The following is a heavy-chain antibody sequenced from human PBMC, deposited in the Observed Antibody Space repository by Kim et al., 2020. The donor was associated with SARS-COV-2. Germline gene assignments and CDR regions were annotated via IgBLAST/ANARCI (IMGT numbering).Heavy chain of an antibody. J-gene: IGHJ4*02. Sequence: YAAPVKGRFTTSRDNSKNTLYLQMNSLRAEDTAVYYCAKGTVAGTGAWDYWGQGTLVTVSS. D-gene: IGHD6-19*01. CDR3: AKGTVAGTGAWDY. V-gene: IGHV3-23*01.